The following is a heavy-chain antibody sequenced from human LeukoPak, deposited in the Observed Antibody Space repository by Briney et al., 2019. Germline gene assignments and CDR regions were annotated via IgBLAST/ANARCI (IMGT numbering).Heavy chain of an antibody. Sequence: EASVKVSCKASGYTFTSYYMHWVRQAPGQGLEWMGIINPSGGSTSYAQKFQGRVTMTRDTSISTAYMELSRLRSDDTAVYYCARLCYGDYVNWFDPWGQGTLVTVPS. CDR2: INPSGGST. V-gene: IGHV1-46*01. D-gene: IGHD4-17*01. CDR3: ARLCYGDYVNWFDP. J-gene: IGHJ5*02. CDR1: GYTFTSYY.